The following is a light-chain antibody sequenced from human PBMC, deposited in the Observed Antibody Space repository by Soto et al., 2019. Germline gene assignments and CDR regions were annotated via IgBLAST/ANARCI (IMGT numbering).Light chain of an antibody. V-gene: IGKV1-33*01. Sequence: DIQMTQSPSSLLASVGDRVTITFQASQNINNYLNWYQQKPGRAPKLLIYDASNLEAGVPSRFRGSGSGTDFTFTISRLQPEDIATYYCQQYENLPTFGQGTRLEIK. CDR2: DAS. CDR1: QNINNY. CDR3: QQYENLPT. J-gene: IGKJ5*01.